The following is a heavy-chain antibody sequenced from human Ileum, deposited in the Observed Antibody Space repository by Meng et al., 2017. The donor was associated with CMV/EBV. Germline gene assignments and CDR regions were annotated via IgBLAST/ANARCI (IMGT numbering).Heavy chain of an antibody. Sequence: GGSLRLSCAASGFTFSSYWMHWVRQVPGKGLVWVSRINGDGTSTSYADSVKGRFTVSRDNAKNTLYLEMNSLRTEDTAIYYCARALAVTGTGGHYWGQGTLVTVPQ. CDR1: GFTFSSYW. CDR2: INGDGTST. D-gene: IGHD6-19*01. V-gene: IGHV3-74*01. J-gene: IGHJ4*02. CDR3: ARALAVTGTGGHY.